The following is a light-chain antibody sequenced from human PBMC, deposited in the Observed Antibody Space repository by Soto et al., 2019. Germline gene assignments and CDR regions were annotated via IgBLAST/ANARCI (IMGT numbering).Light chain of an antibody. CDR2: QAS. CDR3: QQYSSYSIT. Sequence: DIQMTQSPSTLSASVGDRVTITCRASQSISYWLAWYQQKPGKAPTVLIYQASTLESGVPSRFSGSGSGTEFTLTISSLQPDDFATYYCQQYSSYSITFGGGTKVE. V-gene: IGKV1-5*03. CDR1: QSISYW. J-gene: IGKJ4*01.